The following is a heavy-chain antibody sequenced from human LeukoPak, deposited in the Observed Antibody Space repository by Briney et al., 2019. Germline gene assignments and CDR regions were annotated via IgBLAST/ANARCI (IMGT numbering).Heavy chain of an antibody. CDR2: IHYTGTT. Sequence: SETLPLTYTVSGGSITTYSWSWIRQPPGKGLEWIGYIHYTGTTNCNPSLKSRVTMSVDASKNQFSLKLTSVTAADTAVYYCTRADCSTTTCSGHYGMDVWGQGTTVTVSS. J-gene: IGHJ6*02. CDR1: GGSITTYS. D-gene: IGHD2-2*01. CDR3: TRADCSTTTCSGHYGMDV. V-gene: IGHV4-59*01.